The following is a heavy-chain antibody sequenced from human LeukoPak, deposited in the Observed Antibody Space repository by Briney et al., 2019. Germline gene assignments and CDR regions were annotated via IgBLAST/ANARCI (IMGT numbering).Heavy chain of an antibody. CDR3: AKDTAAAKYYFDY. J-gene: IGHJ4*02. V-gene: IGHV3-30*02. D-gene: IGHD6-13*01. Sequence: GGSLRLSCAASGFSFSSFGMPWVRQAPGKRLEWVAFVRYDGNNKYYADSVKGRFTISRDNSKSTLYLRMDSVRGEDTAVYYCAKDTAAAKYYFDYGGQGTLVTVSS. CDR2: VRYDGNNK. CDR1: GFSFSSFG.